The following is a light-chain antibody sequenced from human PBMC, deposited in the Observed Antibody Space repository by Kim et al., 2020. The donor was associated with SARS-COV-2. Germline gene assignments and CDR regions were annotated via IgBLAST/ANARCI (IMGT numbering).Light chain of an antibody. Sequence: QSALTQPASVSGSPGQSITISCTGTSSDVGAYNYVSWYQQHPGKAPKLMVYGVTHRPSGISTRFSGSKSGNTASLTISALQAEDEADYYCSSFTVSNTRVFGGGTQLTVL. J-gene: IGLJ3*02. CDR2: GVT. CDR3: SSFTVSNTRV. CDR1: SSDVGAYNY. V-gene: IGLV2-14*01.